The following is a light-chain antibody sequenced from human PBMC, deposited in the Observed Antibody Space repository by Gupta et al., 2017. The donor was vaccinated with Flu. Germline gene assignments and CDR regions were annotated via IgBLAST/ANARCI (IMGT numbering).Light chain of an antibody. CDR1: NY. V-gene: IGLV2-11*01. CDR3: CAYAGRYNV. J-gene: IGLJ1*01. Sequence: NYVSGDQQHPGNAHNLMIFDVRKRPAGAPDRFSGSKSGNTASLTISGLQAEDEDDYYCCAYAGRYNVFGSGTRVSVL. CDR2: DVR.